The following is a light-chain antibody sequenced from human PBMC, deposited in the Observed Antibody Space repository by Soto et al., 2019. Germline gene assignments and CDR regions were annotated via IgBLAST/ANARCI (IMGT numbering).Light chain of an antibody. Sequence: QSALTQPASVSGSPGQSITISCTGTSSDVGGYNYVSWYQQHPGKAPKLMIYDVSNRPSGVSKRFSGSKSGNTASLTISGLQAEDEADYYCSSYTSSSTLYVFGTGTTVTVL. J-gene: IGLJ1*01. CDR2: DVS. CDR3: SSYTSSSTLYV. CDR1: SSDVGGYNY. V-gene: IGLV2-14*01.